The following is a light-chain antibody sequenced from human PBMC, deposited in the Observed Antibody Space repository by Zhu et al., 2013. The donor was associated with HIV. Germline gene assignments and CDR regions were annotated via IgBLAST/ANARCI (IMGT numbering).Light chain of an antibody. CDR1: SSNIEDNY. Sequence: QSVLTQPPSVSAAPGQKVTISCSGSSSNIEDNYVCWYQHVPGTAPKFLIYDNNKRFSGIPDRFSGSKSGTSASLAITGLQAEDEAHYYCSSYTSSSTVVFGGGTKLTVL. J-gene: IGLJ2*01. CDR3: SSYTSSSTVV. V-gene: IGLV1-51*01. CDR2: DNN.